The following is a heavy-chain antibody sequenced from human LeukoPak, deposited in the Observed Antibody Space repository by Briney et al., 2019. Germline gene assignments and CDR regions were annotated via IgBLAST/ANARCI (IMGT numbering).Heavy chain of an antibody. J-gene: IGHJ6*03. D-gene: IGHD6-13*01. V-gene: IGHV4-59*11. Sequence: SETLSLTCTVSGGSISSHYWSWIRQPPGKGLEWIGYIYYSGSTNYNPSLKSRATISVDTSKNQFSLKLSSVTAADTAVYYCARGGEQQLVRFYYYYMDVWGKGTTVTVSS. CDR2: IYYSGST. CDR1: GGSISSHY. CDR3: ARGGEQQLVRFYYYYMDV.